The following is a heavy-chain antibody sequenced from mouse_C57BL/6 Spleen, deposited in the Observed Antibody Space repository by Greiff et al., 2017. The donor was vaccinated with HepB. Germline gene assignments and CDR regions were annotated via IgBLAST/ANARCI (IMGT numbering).Heavy chain of an antibody. J-gene: IGHJ2*01. CDR3: ASIYYYGSSSFDY. CDR2: IHPNSGST. D-gene: IGHD1-1*01. V-gene: IGHV1-64*01. CDR1: GYTFTSYW. Sequence: VQLQQPGAELVKPGASVKLSCKASGYTFTSYWMHWVKQRPGQGLEWIGMIHPNSGSTNYNEKFKSKATLTVDKSSSTAYMQLSSLTSEDSAVYYCASIYYYGSSSFDYWGQGTTLTVSS.